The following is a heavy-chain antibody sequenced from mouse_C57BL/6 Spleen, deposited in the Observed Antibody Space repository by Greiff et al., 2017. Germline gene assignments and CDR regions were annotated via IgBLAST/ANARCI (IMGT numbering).Heavy chain of an antibody. D-gene: IGHD2-4*01. V-gene: IGHV1-63*01. CDR1: GYTFTNYW. J-gene: IGHJ4*01. CDR2: IYPGGGYT. CDR3: ARKSPYDYDLYYYAMDY. Sequence: VQLQQSGAELVRPGTSVKMSCKASGYTFTNYWIGWAKQRPGHGLEWIGDIYPGGGYTNYNEKFKGKATLTADKSSSTAYMQFSSLTSEDSAIYYCARKSPYDYDLYYYAMDYWGQGTSVTVSS.